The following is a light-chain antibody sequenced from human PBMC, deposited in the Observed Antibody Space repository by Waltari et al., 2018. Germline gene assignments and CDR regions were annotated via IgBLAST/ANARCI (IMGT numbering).Light chain of an antibody. CDR1: SSNIGSFD. Sequence: QSVLTPPPSVSGAPGQRVTIPCTGISSNIGSFDVLWYQQLPVTPPKLLIYGNSNRPSGVPDRFSGSKSGTSASLAVSGLQAENEADYFCQSYDSGLSGYVFGFGTKVTVL. CDR2: GNS. J-gene: IGLJ1*01. V-gene: IGLV1-40*01. CDR3: QSYDSGLSGYV.